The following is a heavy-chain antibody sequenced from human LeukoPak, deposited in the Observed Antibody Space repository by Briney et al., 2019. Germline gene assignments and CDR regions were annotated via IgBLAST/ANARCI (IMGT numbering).Heavy chain of an antibody. CDR1: GYSFTSYW. Sequence: GESLKISCKGSGYSFTSYWIGWVRQMPGKGLEWMGIIYPGDSDTRYSPSLQGQVTISADKSISTAYLQWSSLKASDTAMYYCARRGTVAAPSDWFDPWGQGTLVTVSS. CDR2: IYPGDSDT. D-gene: IGHD6-6*01. CDR3: ARRGTVAAPSDWFDP. V-gene: IGHV5-51*01. J-gene: IGHJ5*02.